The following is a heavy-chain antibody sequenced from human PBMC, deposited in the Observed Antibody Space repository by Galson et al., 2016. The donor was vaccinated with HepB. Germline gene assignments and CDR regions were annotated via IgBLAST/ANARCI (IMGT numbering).Heavy chain of an antibody. J-gene: IGHJ6*02. V-gene: IGHV3-23*01. CDR2: IRGSGGGI. Sequence: SLRLSCAGSGFSFSTYAMSWVRQAPGKGLEWVSGIRGSGGGIDYADSVKGRFTISRDNSKNTLYLQMSSLRAEDTAVYYCARDLGGYSGYGGNYFGMDVWGQGTTVTVS. CDR1: GFSFSTYA. D-gene: IGHD5-12*01. CDR3: ARDLGGYSGYGGNYFGMDV.